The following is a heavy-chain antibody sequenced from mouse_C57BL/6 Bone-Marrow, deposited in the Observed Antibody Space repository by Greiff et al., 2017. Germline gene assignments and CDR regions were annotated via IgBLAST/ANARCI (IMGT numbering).Heavy chain of an antibody. J-gene: IGHJ4*01. CDR1: GYTFTSYD. Sequence: QVQLQQSGPELVKPGASVTLSCKASGYTFTSYDINWVKQMPGQGLEWIGWISPRDGSTQYTHKFKGKATLTVDTSSSTAYMELHSLRSEDSAVYFCARPYYAHHYYAMDYWGQGTSVTVSS. CDR2: ISPRDGST. CDR3: ARPYYAHHYYAMDY. V-gene: IGHV1-85*01. D-gene: IGHD1-1*02.